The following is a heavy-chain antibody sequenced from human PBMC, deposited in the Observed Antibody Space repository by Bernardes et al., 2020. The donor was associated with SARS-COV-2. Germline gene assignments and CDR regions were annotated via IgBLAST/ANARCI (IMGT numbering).Heavy chain of an antibody. CDR1: GYTFRRNG. CDR2: ISDEGSGK. CDR3: VKDLNRRGFLDPFEY. J-gene: IGHJ4*02. Sequence: GGSLRLSCTASGYTFRRNGMHWVRQAPGKGLEWVAAISDEGSGKYYADCVKGRFTISRDNAKSTLFLQMNGLRAEDAALYYCVKDLNRRGFLDPFEYWGQGTLVTVSS. D-gene: IGHD3-3*01. V-gene: IGHV3-33*06.